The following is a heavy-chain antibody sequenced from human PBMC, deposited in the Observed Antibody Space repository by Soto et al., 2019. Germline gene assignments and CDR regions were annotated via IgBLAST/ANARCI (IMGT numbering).Heavy chain of an antibody. CDR3: ARDQGSRYSSGTFDS. D-gene: IGHD3-22*01. Sequence: QVQLQESGPGLVKPSQTLSLTCTVSGDSISNRFYFWNWIRQPPGKGLEWIGYIYYNGDTLYNPSLKSRVTMSVDTSKNQFSLMLSYVTAADTAVYYCARDQGSRYSSGTFDSWGQGTLVTVSS. CDR2: IYYNGDT. V-gene: IGHV4-30-4*01. CDR1: GDSISNRFYF. J-gene: IGHJ5*01.